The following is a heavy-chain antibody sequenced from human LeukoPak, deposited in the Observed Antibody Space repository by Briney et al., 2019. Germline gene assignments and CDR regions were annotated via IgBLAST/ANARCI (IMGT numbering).Heavy chain of an antibody. D-gene: IGHD3-3*01. CDR1: GYTFTGYY. CDR3: ARDGSDYDFWSGYSPVDY. CDR2: INPNSGGT. Sequence: ASVKVSCKASGYTFTGYYMHWVRQAPGQGLEWMGWINPNSGGTNYAQKFQGRVTMTRDTSISTAYMELSRLRSDDTAVYYCARDGSDYDFWSGYSPVDYWGQGTLVTVSS. J-gene: IGHJ4*02. V-gene: IGHV1-2*02.